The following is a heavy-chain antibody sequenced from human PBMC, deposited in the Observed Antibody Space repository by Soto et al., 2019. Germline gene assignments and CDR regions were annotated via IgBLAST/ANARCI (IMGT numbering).Heavy chain of an antibody. D-gene: IGHD6-19*01. J-gene: IGHJ6*02. CDR1: RVAFSKFI. V-gene: IGHV1-69*01. CDR2: IIPIFGTA. Sequence: QAQLEQSGGEVKKPGSSVKVSCKASRVAFSKFIVTWVRQAPGLGLEWVGGIIPIFGTANYAQKFQGRVTITADESTSTSYMEVNNLRSEDTAVYYCAKVRYSSPMGYCSGMDVWGQETTVTVSS. CDR3: AKVRYSSPMGYCSGMDV.